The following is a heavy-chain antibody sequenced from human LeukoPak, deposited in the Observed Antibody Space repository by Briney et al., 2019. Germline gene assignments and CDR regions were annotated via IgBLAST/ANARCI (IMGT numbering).Heavy chain of an antibody. CDR3: ARVYYDFWSGYFLVDP. Sequence: ASVKASCKGSGYTFTSYDINWVRQATGQGLEWMGWMNPNSGNTGYAQKFQGRVTMTRNTSISTAYMELSSLRSEDTAVYYCARVYYDFWSGYFLVDPWGQGTLVTVSS. CDR2: MNPNSGNT. V-gene: IGHV1-8*01. CDR1: GYTFTSYD. J-gene: IGHJ5*02. D-gene: IGHD3-3*01.